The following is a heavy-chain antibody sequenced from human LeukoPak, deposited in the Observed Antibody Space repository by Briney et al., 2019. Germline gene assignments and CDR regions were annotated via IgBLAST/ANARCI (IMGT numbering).Heavy chain of an antibody. CDR1: GGSISSSSYY. J-gene: IGHJ4*02. V-gene: IGHV4-39*01. CDR3: ARQGCSSTSCYRSWDY. D-gene: IGHD2-2*02. Sequence: SETLSLTCTVSGGSISSSSYYWGWIRQPPGKGLEWIGSIYYSGSTYYNPSLKSRVTISVDTSKNQFSLRLSSVTAADTAVYYCARQGCSSTSCYRSWDYWGQGTLVTVSS. CDR2: IYYSGST.